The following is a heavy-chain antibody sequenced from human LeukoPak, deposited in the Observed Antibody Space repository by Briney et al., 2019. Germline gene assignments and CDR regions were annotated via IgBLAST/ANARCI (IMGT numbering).Heavy chain of an antibody. D-gene: IGHD6-13*01. V-gene: IGHV4-59*08. CDR1: GGSFSSYY. CDR2: IYYSGST. CDR3: ARLTPSDSSSWYWYFGL. J-gene: IGHJ2*01. Sequence: PSETLSLTCVVYGGSFSSYYWSWIRQPPGKRLEWIGYIYYSGSTNYNPSLKSRVTISVDTSKNQFSLKLNTVTAADTAVYYCARLTPSDSSSWYWYFGLWGRGTLVTVSS.